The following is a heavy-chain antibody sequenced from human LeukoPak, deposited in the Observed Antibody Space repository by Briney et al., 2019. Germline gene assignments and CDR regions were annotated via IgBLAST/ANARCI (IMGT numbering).Heavy chain of an antibody. CDR2: IIPIFGTA. Sequence: SVKVSCKASGGTFSSYAISWVRQAPGQGLEWMGGIIPIFGTANYAQKFQGRVTITADESTSTAYMELSSLRSEDTAVYYCARSRHYYGSGRGSGIYNWFDPWGQGTLVTVSS. V-gene: IGHV1-69*13. CDR3: ARSRHYYGSGRGSGIYNWFDP. J-gene: IGHJ5*02. CDR1: GGTFSSYA. D-gene: IGHD3-10*01.